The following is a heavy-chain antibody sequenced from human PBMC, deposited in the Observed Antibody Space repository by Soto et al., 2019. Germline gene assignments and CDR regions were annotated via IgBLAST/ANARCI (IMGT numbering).Heavy chain of an antibody. CDR1: GFTFGDYA. V-gene: IGHV3-49*03. J-gene: IGHJ4*02. D-gene: IGHD3-10*01. CDR2: IRSKAYGGTT. CDR3: TRVGVLLWFGELLFPASFDY. Sequence: GSLRLSCTASGFTFGDYAMSWFRQAPGKGLEWVGFIRSKAYGGTTEYAASVKGRFTISRDDSKSIAYLQMNSLKTEDTAVYYCTRVGVLLWFGELLFPASFDYWGQGTLVTVS.